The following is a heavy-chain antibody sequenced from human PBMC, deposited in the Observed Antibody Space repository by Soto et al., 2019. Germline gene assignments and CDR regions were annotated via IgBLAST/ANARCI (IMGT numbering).Heavy chain of an antibody. CDR1: GYTFTSYY. CDR2: INPSGGST. D-gene: IGHD2-15*01. Sequence: ASVNVSCKASGYTFTSYYMHWVRQAPGQGLEWMGIINPSGGSTSYAQKFQGRFTMTRDTSTSTVYMELSSLRSEDTAVYYCASGYCSGGSCYSRNAFDIWGQGTMVTVSS. CDR3: ASGYCSGGSCYSRNAFDI. V-gene: IGHV1-46*03. J-gene: IGHJ3*02.